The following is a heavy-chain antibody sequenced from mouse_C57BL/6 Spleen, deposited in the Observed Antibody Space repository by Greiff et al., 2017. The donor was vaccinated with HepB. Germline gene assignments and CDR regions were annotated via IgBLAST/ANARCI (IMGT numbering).Heavy chain of an antibody. CDR2: SRNKANDYTT. D-gene: IGHD1-1*01. CDR1: GFTFSDFY. Sequence: EVKLVESGGGLVQSGRSLRLSCATSGFTFSDFYMEWVRQAPGKGLEWIAASRNKANDYTTEYSASVKGRFIVSRDTSQSILYLQMNALRAEDTAIYYCARDARYGSSSGYFDVWGTGTTVTVSS. CDR3: ARDARYGSSSGYFDV. V-gene: IGHV7-1*01. J-gene: IGHJ1*03.